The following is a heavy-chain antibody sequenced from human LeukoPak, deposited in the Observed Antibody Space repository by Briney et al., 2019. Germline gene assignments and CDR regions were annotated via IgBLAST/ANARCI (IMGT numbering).Heavy chain of an antibody. V-gene: IGHV3-7*01. J-gene: IGHJ3*01. CDR1: GFTFSSYW. CDR2: INQDGSEK. Sequence: PGGSLRLSCAASGFTFSSYWMNWVRQTPGKGLEWVANINQDGSEKFFMDSVKDRFTISRDNVNNSLYLQMNSLRAEDTAVYFCVRPWFGLLDAFDFWGQGTMVTVSS. D-gene: IGHD3-10*01. CDR3: VRPWFGLLDAFDF.